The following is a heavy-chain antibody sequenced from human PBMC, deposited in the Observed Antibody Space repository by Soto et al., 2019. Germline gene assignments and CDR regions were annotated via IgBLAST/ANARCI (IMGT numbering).Heavy chain of an antibody. CDR2: INPNSGGT. CDR1: GYTFTGYY. J-gene: IGHJ3*02. V-gene: IGHV1-2*04. Sequence: ASVKVSCKASGYTFTGYYMHWVRQAPGQGLEWMGWINPNSGGTNYAQKFQGWVTMTRDTSISTAYMELSRLRSDDTAVYYCARGGAIMGWNYVIRQTSPNAFGFDIWGQGTMVTVSS. D-gene: IGHD1-7*01. CDR3: ARGGAIMGWNYVIRQTSPNAFGFDI.